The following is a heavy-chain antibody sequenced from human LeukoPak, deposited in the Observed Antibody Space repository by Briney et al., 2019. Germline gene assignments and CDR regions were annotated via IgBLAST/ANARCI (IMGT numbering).Heavy chain of an antibody. Sequence: GGSLRLSCAASGFTFSSYSMNWVRQAPGKGLEWVSYISSSSSTIYYADSVKGRFTISRDNAKNSLYLQMNSLRAEDTAVYYCARDRGGGSYYWGQGTLVTVSS. V-gene: IGHV3-48*01. CDR3: ARDRGGGSYY. J-gene: IGHJ4*02. CDR1: GFTFSSYS. CDR2: ISSSSSTI. D-gene: IGHD1-26*01.